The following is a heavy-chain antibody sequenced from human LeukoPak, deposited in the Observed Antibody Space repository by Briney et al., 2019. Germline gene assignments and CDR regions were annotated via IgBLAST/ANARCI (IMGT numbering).Heavy chain of an antibody. CDR3: TTTQYSDSSLRY. CDR1: GFIFSDKW. V-gene: IGHV3-15*01. Sequence: GGSLRLSCAASGFIFSDKWMAWVRQAPGRGLEWVARIKSKDVGGTAANAAPVEGRFTISRDDSKNTLYLQMYSLKTEDTAVYYCTTTQYSDSSLRYWGQGTPVTVSS. J-gene: IGHJ4*02. D-gene: IGHD1-26*01. CDR2: IKSKDVGGTA.